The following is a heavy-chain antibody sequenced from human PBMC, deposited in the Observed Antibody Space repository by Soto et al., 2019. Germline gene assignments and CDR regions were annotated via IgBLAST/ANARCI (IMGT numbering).Heavy chain of an antibody. CDR1: GYTFTGYF. Sequence: QVQLVQSGAEVKKPGASVKVSCMASGYTFTGYFIHWVREVPGQGLEYMGWINPNTGGTDYAQKFQGRVTMTRDTAISTVFMEMKRLTSDDTAVYYCARVASWAARDGLDPWGPGTLVTVSS. CDR2: INPNTGGT. D-gene: IGHD2-15*01. J-gene: IGHJ5*02. CDR3: ARVASWAARDGLDP. V-gene: IGHV1-2*02.